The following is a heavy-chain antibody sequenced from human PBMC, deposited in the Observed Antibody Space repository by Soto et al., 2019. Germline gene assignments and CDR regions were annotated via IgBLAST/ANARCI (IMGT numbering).Heavy chain of an antibody. D-gene: IGHD2-15*01. CDR3: AREAGCSGGSCFSALYYYYYGMDV. CDR2: IWYDGSNK. Sequence: GGSLRLSCAASGFTFSSYGMHWVRQAPGKGLEWVAVIWYDGSNKYYADSVKGRFTISRDNSKNTLYLQMNSLRAEDTAVYYCAREAGCSGGSCFSALYYYYYGMDVWGQGTTVTVSS. J-gene: IGHJ6*02. V-gene: IGHV3-33*01. CDR1: GFTFSSYG.